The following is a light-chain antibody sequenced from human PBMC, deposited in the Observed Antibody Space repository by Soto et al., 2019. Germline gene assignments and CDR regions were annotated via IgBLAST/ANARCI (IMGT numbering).Light chain of an antibody. CDR3: QPYGRSPLLYT. CDR2: GAS. Sequence: EIVLTQSPGTLSLSPGERATLSCRASQSVTNNFLAWYQQKPGQAPRLLIYGASTRAAGGPDRFSGSGSGTDFTRTITRLEPEDFAVYYCQPYGRSPLLYTFGQGTKLGVK. V-gene: IGKV3-20*01. J-gene: IGKJ2*01. CDR1: QSVTNNF.